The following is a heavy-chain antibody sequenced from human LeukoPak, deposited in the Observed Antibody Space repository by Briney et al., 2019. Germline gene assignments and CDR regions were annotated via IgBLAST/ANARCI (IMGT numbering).Heavy chain of an antibody. CDR3: AVWEPLYVPATAMRAPLDY. D-gene: IGHD2-2*01. Sequence: PGRSLRLSCAASGFTFSTYGMHWVRQAPGRGLEWVALISFDGSNKYHADSVKGRFTISRDSSKNTLYLQMNSLRAEDTAVYYCAVWEPLYVPATAMRAPLDYWGQGTLVTVSS. CDR1: GFTFSTYG. V-gene: IGHV3-30*03. CDR2: ISFDGSNK. J-gene: IGHJ4*02.